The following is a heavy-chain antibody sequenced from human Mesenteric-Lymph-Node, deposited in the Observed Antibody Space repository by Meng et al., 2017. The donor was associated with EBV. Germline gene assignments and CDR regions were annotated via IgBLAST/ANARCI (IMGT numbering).Heavy chain of an antibody. J-gene: IGHJ4*02. D-gene: IGHD2-2*01. CDR3: ARGGDLVVVSPMEDY. CDR2: INPISGGT. V-gene: IGHV1-2*06. CDR1: GYTFTNYY. Sequence: QGQVVPSGAGVKKPGASVKVSCKASGYTFTNYYMHWVRQAPGQGLEWVGRINPISGGTNLAQKFQGRVTMTRDTSISTVYLELSRLRSDDTAVYFCARGGDLVVVSPMEDYWGQGTLVTVSS.